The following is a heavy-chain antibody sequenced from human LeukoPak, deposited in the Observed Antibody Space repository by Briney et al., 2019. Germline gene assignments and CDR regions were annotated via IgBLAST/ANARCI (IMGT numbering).Heavy chain of an antibody. J-gene: IGHJ6*02. Sequence: ASVKVSCKASGYTFTSYGISWVRQAPGQGLEWMGWISAYNGNTNYAQKFQGRVTMTRNTSISTAYMELSSLRSEDTAVYYCARAVIVGATTGMDVWGQGTTVTVSS. D-gene: IGHD1-26*01. CDR1: GYTFTSYG. CDR2: ISAYNGNT. CDR3: ARAVIVGATTGMDV. V-gene: IGHV1-18*01.